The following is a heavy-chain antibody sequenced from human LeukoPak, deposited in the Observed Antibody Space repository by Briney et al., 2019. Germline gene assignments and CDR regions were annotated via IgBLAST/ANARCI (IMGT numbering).Heavy chain of an antibody. CDR1: GGSISSSSYY. J-gene: IGHJ4*02. CDR3: ARYDFWSGYPVD. CDR2: IYYSGST. V-gene: IGHV4-39*01. D-gene: IGHD3-3*01. Sequence: PSETLSLTCTVSGGSISSSSYYWGWIRQPPGKGLEWLGSIYYSGSTYYNPSLKSRVTISVDTSKNQFSLELSSVTAADTAVYYCARYDFWSGYPVDWGQGTLVTVSS.